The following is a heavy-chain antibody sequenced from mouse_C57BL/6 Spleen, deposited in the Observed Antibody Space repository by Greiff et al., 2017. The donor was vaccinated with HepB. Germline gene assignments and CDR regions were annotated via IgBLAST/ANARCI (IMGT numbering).Heavy chain of an antibody. V-gene: IGHV1-59*01. J-gene: IGHJ2*01. D-gene: IGHD1-1*01. Sequence: VQLQQPGAELVRPGTSVKLSCKASGYTFTSYWMHWVKQRPGQGLEWIGVIDPSDSYTNYNQKFKGKATLTVDKSSSTAYMQLSSLTSEDSAVYYCARYPDYYGSSKYYFDYWGQGTTLTVSS. CDR1: GYTFTSYW. CDR3: ARYPDYYGSSKYYFDY. CDR2: IDPSDSYT.